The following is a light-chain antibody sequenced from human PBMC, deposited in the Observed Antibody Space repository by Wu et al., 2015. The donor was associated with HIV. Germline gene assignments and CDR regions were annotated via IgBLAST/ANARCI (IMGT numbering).Light chain of an antibody. CDR3: QQSFSTPLYT. CDR1: QSISSD. CDR2: AAS. V-gene: IGKV1-39*01. Sequence: DIQMTQSPSSLSASVGDRVTITCRASQSISSDLKWYQQKPGAAPQLLIYAASSLQSGVPSRFSGSGSGTDFTLTISSLQREDFATYYCQQSFSTPLYTFGQGTKLEIK. J-gene: IGKJ2*01.